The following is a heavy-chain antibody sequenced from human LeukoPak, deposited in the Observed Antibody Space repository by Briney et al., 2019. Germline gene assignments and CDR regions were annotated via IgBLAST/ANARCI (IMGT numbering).Heavy chain of an antibody. V-gene: IGHV4-30-4*01. J-gene: IGHJ3*02. CDR2: IYYSGST. D-gene: IGHD3-16*01. CDR1: GGSISSGDYY. CDR3: ARGGGDAFDI. Sequence: SQTLSLTCTVSGGSISSGDYYWSWIRQPPGKGLEWIGYIYYSGSTYYNPSLKSRATISVDTSKNQFSLKLSSGTAADTAVYYRARGGGDAFDIWGQGTMVTVSS.